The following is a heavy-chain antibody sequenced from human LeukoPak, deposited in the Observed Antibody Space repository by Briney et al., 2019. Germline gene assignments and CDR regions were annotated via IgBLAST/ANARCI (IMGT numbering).Heavy chain of an antibody. Sequence: GGSLRLSCAASGFTFSSYGMHWVRQAPGKGLEWVAVIWYDGSNKYYADSVKGRFTISRDNSKNTLYLQMNSLRAEDTAVYYCARDRVVGATNCPGDYWGQGTLVTVSS. J-gene: IGHJ4*02. D-gene: IGHD1-26*01. CDR3: ARDRVVGATNCPGDY. CDR2: IWYDGSNK. CDR1: GFTFSSYG. V-gene: IGHV3-33*01.